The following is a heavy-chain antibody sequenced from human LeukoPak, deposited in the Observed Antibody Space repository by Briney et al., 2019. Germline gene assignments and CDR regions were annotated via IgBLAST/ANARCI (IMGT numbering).Heavy chain of an antibody. CDR2: FGGSGGTI. CDR1: GFTFSTYA. V-gene: IGHV3-23*01. D-gene: IGHD6-6*01. CDR3: ARDRGGSSSSPLWFDP. Sequence: GGSLRLSCAASGFTFSTYAMSWVRQAPGKGLEWVSHFGGSGGTIYYADSVMGRFTISRDNSKNTLYLQMNSLRAEDTAVYYCARDRGGSSSSPLWFDPWGQGTLVTVSS. J-gene: IGHJ5*02.